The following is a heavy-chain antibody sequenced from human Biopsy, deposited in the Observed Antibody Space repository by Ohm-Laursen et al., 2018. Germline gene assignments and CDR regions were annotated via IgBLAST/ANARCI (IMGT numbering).Heavy chain of an antibody. D-gene: IGHD6-19*01. Sequence: GTLSLTCTVSGDSLTSGPENWSWIRQSPGQGLEYIGFIYSGGNTNYSPSLKNRVTMSVDTSKNQFYLKPYSVTAADTAVYYCARGRRTSGWPYFDNWGQGALVIVSP. CDR1: GDSLTSGPEN. CDR2: IYSGGNT. CDR3: ARGRRTSGWPYFDN. J-gene: IGHJ4*02. V-gene: IGHV4-61*01.